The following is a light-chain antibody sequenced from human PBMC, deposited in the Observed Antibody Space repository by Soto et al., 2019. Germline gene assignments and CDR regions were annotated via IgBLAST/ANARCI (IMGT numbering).Light chain of an antibody. Sequence: EIVMTQSPATLSVSPGERATFSCRASQSVGTNLAWYRQKSGQAPSLLIYGASARAPGIPARFSGSGSGTEFTLTISSLQSEDFAVYYCQQYDHRRTFGQGTKVEGK. CDR1: QSVGTN. CDR2: GAS. V-gene: IGKV3-15*01. CDR3: QQYDHRRT. J-gene: IGKJ1*01.